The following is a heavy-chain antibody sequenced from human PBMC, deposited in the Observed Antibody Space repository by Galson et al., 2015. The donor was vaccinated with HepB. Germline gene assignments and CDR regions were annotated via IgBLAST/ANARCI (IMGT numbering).Heavy chain of an antibody. CDR2: TYYRSKWYN. D-gene: IGHD3-10*01. CDR3: ARFSDYYGSGSYPDY. J-gene: IGHJ4*02. Sequence: CAISGDSVSSNSAAWNWIRQSPSRGLEWLGRTYYRSKWYNDYAVSVKSRITINPDTSKNQFSLQPNSVTPEDTAVYYCARFSDYYGSGSYPDYWGQGTLVTVSS. CDR1: GDSVSSNSAA. V-gene: IGHV6-1*01.